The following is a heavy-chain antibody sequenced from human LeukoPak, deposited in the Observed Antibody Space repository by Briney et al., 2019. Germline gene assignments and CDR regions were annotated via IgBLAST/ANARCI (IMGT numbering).Heavy chain of an antibody. D-gene: IGHD3-10*01. CDR3: AKHFYGSNSNKYYFDY. Sequence: GGSLRLSCAASGFTFSDYGMSWVRQAPGKGLEWVSGISSSGGNIYYADSVRGRFAISRDSSKNTLSVQMDSLRVEDTAVYYCAKHFYGSNSNKYYFDYWGQGTLVTVSS. CDR1: GFTFSDYG. J-gene: IGHJ4*02. CDR2: ISSSGGNI. V-gene: IGHV3-23*01.